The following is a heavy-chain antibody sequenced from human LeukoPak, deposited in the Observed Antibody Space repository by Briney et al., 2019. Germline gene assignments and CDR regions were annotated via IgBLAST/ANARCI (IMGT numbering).Heavy chain of an antibody. V-gene: IGHV4-34*01. CDR3: ARGGYDFWSGYLEAFDI. CDR2: INHSGST. CDR1: GGSFSGYY. J-gene: IGHJ3*02. D-gene: IGHD3-3*01. Sequence: SETLSLTCAVYGGSFSGYYWSWIRQPPGKGLEWIGEINHSGSTNYNPSLKSRVTISVDTSKNQFSLKLSSVTAADTAVYYCARGGYDFWSGYLEAFDIWGQGTMVTVSS.